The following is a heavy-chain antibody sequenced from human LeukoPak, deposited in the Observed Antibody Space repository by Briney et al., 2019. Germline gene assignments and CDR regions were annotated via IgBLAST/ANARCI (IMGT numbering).Heavy chain of an antibody. CDR2: MNPNSDNT. D-gene: IGHD1-26*01. J-gene: IGHJ4*02. V-gene: IGHV1-8*01. Sequence: ASVKVSCKTSGYTFTSYDINWVRQATGQGLEWMGWMNPNSDNTDSAQKFQGRVTMTRNTSISTAYMELSSLRSEDTAVYYCARDRSLEGFDYWGQGTLVTVSS. CDR3: ARDRSLEGFDY. CDR1: GYTFTSYD.